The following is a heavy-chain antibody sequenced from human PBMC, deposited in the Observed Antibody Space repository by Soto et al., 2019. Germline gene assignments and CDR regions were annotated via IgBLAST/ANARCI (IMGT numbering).Heavy chain of an antibody. V-gene: IGHV1-69*02. J-gene: IGHJ6*02. D-gene: IGHD3-16*01. CDR3: ARGGYYDNSWGKLSHYGLDV. CDR2: IIPIFGIA. Sequence: ASVKVSCKASGGTFSRYSTTWVRQAPGHGLEWIGRIIPIFGIAIYAQKLQGRVTMTTDTSTRIVYMELRGLKSDDTAVYYCARGGYYDNSWGKLSHYGLDVWGQGTSVTVSS. CDR1: GGTFSRYS.